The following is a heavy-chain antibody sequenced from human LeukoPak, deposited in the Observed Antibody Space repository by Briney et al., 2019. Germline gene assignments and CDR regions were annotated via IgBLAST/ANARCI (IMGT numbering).Heavy chain of an antibody. V-gene: IGHV3-23*01. CDR2: ISGSGGDT. Sequence: PGGSLRLSCVASGFTFNSYAMSWVRRAPGKGLEWVSAISGSGGDTHYADSVKGRFTISRDNSKNRVYLQMNSLRVEDTAVYYCAKDHVPSYWGQGTLVTVSS. CDR3: AKDHVPSY. J-gene: IGHJ4*02. CDR1: GFTFNSYA. D-gene: IGHD6-6*01.